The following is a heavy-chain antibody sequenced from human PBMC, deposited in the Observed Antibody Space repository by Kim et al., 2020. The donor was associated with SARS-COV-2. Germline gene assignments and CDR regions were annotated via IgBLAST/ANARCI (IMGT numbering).Heavy chain of an antibody. CDR3: ARHPDRFLEWLLPITDY. CDR1: GYSFTSYW. V-gene: IGHV5-51*01. Sequence: GESLKISCKGSGYSFTSYWIGWVRQMPGKGLEWMGIIYPGDSDTRYSPSFQGQVTISADKSISTAYLQWSSLKASDTAMYYCARHPDRFLEWLLPITDYWGQGTLVTVSS. J-gene: IGHJ4*02. D-gene: IGHD3-3*01. CDR2: IYPGDSDT.